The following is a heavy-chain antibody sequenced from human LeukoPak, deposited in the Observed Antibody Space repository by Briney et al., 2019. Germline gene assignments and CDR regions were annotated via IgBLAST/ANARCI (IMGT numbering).Heavy chain of an antibody. CDR2: MNPNSGNT. Sequence: ASVKVSCKASGYTFTSYDINWVRQATGHGLEWMGWMNPNSGNTGYAQKFQGRVTMTRNTSISTAYMELSSLRSEDTAVYYCARPRGRSTGASNYYYYMDVWGKGTTVTVSS. CDR1: GYTFTSYD. V-gene: IGHV1-8*01. J-gene: IGHJ6*03. D-gene: IGHD2-2*01. CDR3: ARPRGRSTGASNYYYYMDV.